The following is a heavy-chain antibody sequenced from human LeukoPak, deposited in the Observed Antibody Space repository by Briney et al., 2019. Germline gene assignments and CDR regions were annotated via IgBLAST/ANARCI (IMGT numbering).Heavy chain of an antibody. Sequence: PGGSLRLSCAASGFTFDDYAMLWVRQAPGKGLEWVSGISWNSGSIGYADSVKGRFTISRDNAKNSLYLQMNSLRAEDTALYYCAKDYGAAGSRKFHYYFDYWGQGTLVTVSS. J-gene: IGHJ4*02. CDR1: GFTFDDYA. CDR3: AKDYGAAGSRKFHYYFDY. V-gene: IGHV3-9*01. D-gene: IGHD3-10*01. CDR2: ISWNSGSI.